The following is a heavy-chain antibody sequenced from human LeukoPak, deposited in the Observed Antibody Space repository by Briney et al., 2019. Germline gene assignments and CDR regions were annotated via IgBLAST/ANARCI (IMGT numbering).Heavy chain of an antibody. D-gene: IGHD3-22*01. CDR2: ISYDGSNK. V-gene: IGHV3-30*01. J-gene: IGHJ4*02. CDR3: AKRGVVITHFDY. CDR1: GFTFSSYA. Sequence: GRSLRLSCAASGFTFSSYAMHWVRQAPGKGLEWVAVISYDGSNKYYADSVKGRFTISRDNSKNTLYLQMNSLRAEDTAVYYCAKRGVVITHFDYWGQGTLVTVSS.